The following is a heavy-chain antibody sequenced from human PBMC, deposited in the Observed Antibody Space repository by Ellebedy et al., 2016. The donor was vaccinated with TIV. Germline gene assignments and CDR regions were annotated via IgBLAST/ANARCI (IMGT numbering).Heavy chain of an antibody. CDR2: INPNSGGT. CDR1: GYTFIGYY. D-gene: IGHD5/OR15-5a*01. V-gene: IGHV1-2*02. Sequence: AASVKVSCKASGYTFIGYYMHWVRQAPGQGLEWMAWINPNSGGTNYAQKFQGRVTVTRDTSTSTAFLELSRLRSDDPAVYYCTRDLTNIVSGDYWGQGTLVTVSS. CDR3: TRDLTNIVSGDY. J-gene: IGHJ4*02.